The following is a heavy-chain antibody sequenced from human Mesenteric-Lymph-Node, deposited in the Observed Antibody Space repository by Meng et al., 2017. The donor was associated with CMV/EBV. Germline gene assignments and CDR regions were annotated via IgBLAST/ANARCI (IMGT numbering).Heavy chain of an antibody. CDR1: GYTFSRYY. CDR3: ARDNLDSSGLYDY. D-gene: IGHD3-22*01. CDR2: IDRSGTTS. J-gene: IGHJ4*02. Sequence: ASVKVSCKASGYTFSRYYMHWVRQVPGQGFEWMGIIDRSGTTSKYAQKFQGRLTLTRDTSTSTVYMELSSLTSDDTAVYFCARDNLDSSGLYDYWGQGTMVTVSS. V-gene: IGHV1-46*01.